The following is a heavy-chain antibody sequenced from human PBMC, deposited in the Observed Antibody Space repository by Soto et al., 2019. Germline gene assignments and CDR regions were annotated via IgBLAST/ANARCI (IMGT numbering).Heavy chain of an antibody. CDR3: ARDPKATVDGAFDI. Sequence: QVQLVQSGAEVTKPGSSVKVSCKASGGTFSSYAISWVRQAPGQGLEWMGGIIPIFGTANYAQKFQGRVTISADESTSTAYMELSSLRSEDTAVYYCARDPKATVDGAFDIWGQGTMVTVSS. CDR1: GGTFSSYA. V-gene: IGHV1-69*01. D-gene: IGHD4-4*01. CDR2: IIPIFGTA. J-gene: IGHJ3*02.